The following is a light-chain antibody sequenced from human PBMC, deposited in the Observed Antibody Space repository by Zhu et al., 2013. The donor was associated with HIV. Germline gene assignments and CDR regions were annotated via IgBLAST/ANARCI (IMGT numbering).Light chain of an antibody. CDR1: SSNIGAGYD. J-gene: IGLJ3*02. Sequence: QSVLTQPPSVSGAPGQRVTISCTGSSSNIGAGYDVHWYQQLPGTAPKLLIYGNSNRPSGVPDRFSGSKSGTSASLAITGLQAEDEADLYCQSYDSSLSAWVFGGGTKLTV. CDR3: QSYDSSLSAWV. CDR2: GNS. V-gene: IGLV1-40*01.